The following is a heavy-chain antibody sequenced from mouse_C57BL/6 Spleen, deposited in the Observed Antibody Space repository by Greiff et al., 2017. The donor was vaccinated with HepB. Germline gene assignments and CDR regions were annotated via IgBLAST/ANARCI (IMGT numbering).Heavy chain of an antibody. CDR2: IDPSDSET. J-gene: IGHJ4*01. CDR1: GYTFTSYW. D-gene: IGHD1-1*01. V-gene: IGHV1-52*01. Sequence: QVQLQQPGAELVRPGSSVKLSCKASGYTFTSYWMHWVKQRPIQGLEWIGNIDPSDSETHYNQKFKDKATLTVDKSSSTAYMQLSSLTSEDSAVYYCARSPVVDYYAMDYWGQGTSVTVSS. CDR3: ARSPVVDYYAMDY.